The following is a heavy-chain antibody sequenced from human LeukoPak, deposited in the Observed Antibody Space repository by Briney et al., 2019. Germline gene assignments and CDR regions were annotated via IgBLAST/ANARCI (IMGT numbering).Heavy chain of an antibody. J-gene: IGHJ1*01. V-gene: IGHV1-46*01. D-gene: IGHD6-19*01. CDR3: AREQSAITVVAQAYFQY. CDR2: INPSGGST. CDR1: GYTFTSYY. Sequence: GASVKVSCKASGYTFTSYYMHWVRQAPGQGLEWMGIINPSGGSTSYAQRFQGRVTMTRDTSTSTVYMELSSLTSADTAVYYCAREQSAITVVAQAYFQYWGQGTLVTVSS.